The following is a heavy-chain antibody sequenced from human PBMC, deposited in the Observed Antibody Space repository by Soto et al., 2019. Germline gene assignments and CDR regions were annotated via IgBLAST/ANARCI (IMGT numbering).Heavy chain of an antibody. CDR3: ARARYDSSGYYYFDY. CDR1: GGSISGYY. Sequence: SETLSLTCTVSGGSISGYYWSWIRQPPGKGLEWIGYIYYSGSSNYKPSLKSRVTISLDTSKNQFSLRLRSVTAADTAVYYCARARYDSSGYYYFDYWGQGTLVTVSS. J-gene: IGHJ4*02. CDR2: IYYSGSS. D-gene: IGHD3-22*01. V-gene: IGHV4-59*01.